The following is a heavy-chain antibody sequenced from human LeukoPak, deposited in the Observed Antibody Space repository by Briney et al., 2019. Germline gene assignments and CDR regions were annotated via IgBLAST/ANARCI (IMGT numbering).Heavy chain of an antibody. J-gene: IGHJ4*02. V-gene: IGHV4-39*01. CDR1: GGSISSSSAY. D-gene: IGHD5-18*01. CDR2: IYYSKNT. Sequence: SETLSLTCTVSGGSISSSSAYWGWIRQPPGKGLEWIGSIYYSKNTYYNPSLKRRVTISADTSKNQFSLTLGSVSATDTAVYYCVSPRGFSYGYFDYWGQGTLVTVSS. CDR3: VSPRGFSYGYFDY.